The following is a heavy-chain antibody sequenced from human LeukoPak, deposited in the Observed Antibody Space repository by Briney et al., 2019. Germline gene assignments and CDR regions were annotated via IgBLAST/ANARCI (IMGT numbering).Heavy chain of an antibody. V-gene: IGHV1-69*13. CDR2: ITLIFGTA. Sequence: ASVKVSCKASGGTFSSYAISWVRQAPGQGLEWMGGITLIFGTANYAQKFQGRVTITADESTSTAYMELSSLRSEDTAVYYCASLGYSYAWGQGTLVTVSS. J-gene: IGHJ5*02. D-gene: IGHD5-18*01. CDR1: GGTFSSYA. CDR3: ASLGYSYA.